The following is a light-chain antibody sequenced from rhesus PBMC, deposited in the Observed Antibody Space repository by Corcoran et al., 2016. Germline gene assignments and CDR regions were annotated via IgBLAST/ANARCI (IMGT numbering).Light chain of an antibody. Sequence: DIQMTQSPSSLSASVGDRVTITCRASQGISSYLAWYQQKPGKAPNLLINAASNLQSGAPSRFSGSGSGTVFTLTISSLQPEYFATYYCQQHNSYPLTFGGGTKVELK. CDR3: QQHNSYPLT. CDR1: QGISSY. J-gene: IGKJ4*01. CDR2: AAS. V-gene: IGKV1-25*01.